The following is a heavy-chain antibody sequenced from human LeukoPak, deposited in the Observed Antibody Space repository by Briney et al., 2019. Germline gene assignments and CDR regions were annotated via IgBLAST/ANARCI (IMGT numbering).Heavy chain of an antibody. J-gene: IGHJ3*02. CDR2: IYTSAST. Sequence: SETLSLTCTVSGGFISSYYWSWIRQPAGKGLEWVGRIYTSASTNYNPSLKSRVTMSVDTSKNQFSLKLSSVTAADTAVYYCARDSPRDYYDSSGYYYYAFDIWGQGTMVTVSS. V-gene: IGHV4-4*07. CDR1: GGFISSYY. CDR3: ARDSPRDYYDSSGYYYYAFDI. D-gene: IGHD3-22*01.